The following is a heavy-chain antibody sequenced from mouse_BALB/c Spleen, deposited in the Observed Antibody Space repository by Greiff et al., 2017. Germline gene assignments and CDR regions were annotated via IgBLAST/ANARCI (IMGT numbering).Heavy chain of an antibody. J-gene: IGHJ4*01. V-gene: IGHV3-6*02. CDR1: GYSITSGYY. Sequence: EVHLVESGPGLVKPSQSLSLTCSVTGYSITSGYYWNWIRQFPGNKLEWMGYISYDGSNNYNPSLKNRISITRDTSKNQFFLKLNSVTTEDTATYYCARDYGNFGYAMDYWGQGTSVTVSS. D-gene: IGHD2-1*01. CDR2: ISYDGSN. CDR3: ARDYGNFGYAMDY.